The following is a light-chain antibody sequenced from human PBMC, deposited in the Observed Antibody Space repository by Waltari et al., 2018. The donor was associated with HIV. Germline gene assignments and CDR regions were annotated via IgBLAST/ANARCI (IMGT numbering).Light chain of an antibody. Sequence: PPSASGTPGQRVTISCSGSSSNIGRNYVYWYQQLPRTAPKLLIHRNNQRPSGVPDRFSRSKSGTSVSLAISGLRSEDEADYYCAAWDDRLSGCVFGGGTKLTV. J-gene: IGLJ3*02. CDR2: RNN. CDR1: SSNIGRNY. V-gene: IGLV1-47*01. CDR3: AAWDDRLSGCV.